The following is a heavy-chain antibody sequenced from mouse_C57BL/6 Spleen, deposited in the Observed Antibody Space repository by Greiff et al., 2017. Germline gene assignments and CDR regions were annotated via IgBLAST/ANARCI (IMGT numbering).Heavy chain of an antibody. CDR2: IYPSDSET. CDR3: ARRPYYFDY. J-gene: IGHJ2*01. V-gene: IGHV1-61*01. Sequence: QVQLKQPGAELVRPGSSVKLSCKASGYTFTSYWMDWVKQRPGQGLEWIGNIYPSDSETHYNQKFKDKATLTVDKSSSTAYMQLSSLTSEDSAVYYCARRPYYFDYWGQGTTLTVSS. CDR1: GYTFTSYW.